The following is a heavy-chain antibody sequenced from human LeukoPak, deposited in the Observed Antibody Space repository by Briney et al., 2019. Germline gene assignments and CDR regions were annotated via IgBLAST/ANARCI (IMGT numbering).Heavy chain of an antibody. D-gene: IGHD3-22*01. CDR1: GGSFSGYY. CDR3: AGRDYYDSSGYYKADY. Sequence: SETLSLTCAVYGGSFSGYYWSWIRQPPGKGLEWIGEINHSGSTNYNPSLKSRVTISVDTSKNQFSLKLSSVTAADTAVYYCAGRDYYDSSGYYKADYWGQGTLVTVSS. CDR2: INHSGST. J-gene: IGHJ4*02. V-gene: IGHV4-34*01.